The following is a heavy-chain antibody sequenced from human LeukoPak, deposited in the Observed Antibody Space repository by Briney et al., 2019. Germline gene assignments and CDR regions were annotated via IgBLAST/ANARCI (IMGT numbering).Heavy chain of an antibody. J-gene: IGHJ4*02. CDR1: GFTFSSYW. Sequence: PGGSLRLSCAASGFTFSSYWMSWVRQAPGKGLEWVANINQDGSEKFYVDSVKGRFTISRDNAKNSVFLQMNSLRGEDTAVYTCARGVRGHDFETLDYWGQGTLVTVSS. CDR2: INQDGSEK. CDR3: ARGVRGHDFETLDY. D-gene: IGHD3-3*01. V-gene: IGHV3-7*04.